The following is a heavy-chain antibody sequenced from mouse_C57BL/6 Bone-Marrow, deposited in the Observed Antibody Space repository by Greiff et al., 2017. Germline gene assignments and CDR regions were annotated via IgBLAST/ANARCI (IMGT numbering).Heavy chain of an antibody. CDR1: GYTFTSYG. CDR3: ARRGGSSCLAAY. CDR2: IYPRSGNT. J-gene: IGHJ3*01. D-gene: IGHD1-1*01. Sequence: VKLQQSGAELARPGASVKLSCKASGYTFTSYGISWVKQRTGQGLEWIGEIYPRSGNTYYNEKFKGKATLTADKSSSTAYMELRSLTSEDSAVYFCARRGGSSCLAAYWGQGTLVTVSA. V-gene: IGHV1-81*01.